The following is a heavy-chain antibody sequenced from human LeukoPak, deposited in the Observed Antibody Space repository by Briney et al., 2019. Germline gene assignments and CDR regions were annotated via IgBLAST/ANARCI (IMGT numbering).Heavy chain of an antibody. D-gene: IGHD6-19*01. Sequence: GGSLRLSCAASGFTFSSYSMNWVRQAPGKGLEWVSSISSSSSYIYYADSVKGRFTISRDNAKNSLYLQMNSLRAEDTAVYYCARDPGYSSGWYYFDYWGQGTLVTVSS. CDR1: GFTFSSYS. CDR2: ISSSSSYI. V-gene: IGHV3-21*01. CDR3: ARDPGYSSGWYYFDY. J-gene: IGHJ4*02.